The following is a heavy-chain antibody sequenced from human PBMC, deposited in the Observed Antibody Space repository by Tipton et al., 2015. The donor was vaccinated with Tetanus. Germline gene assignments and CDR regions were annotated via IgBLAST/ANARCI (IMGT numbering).Heavy chain of an antibody. CDR3: ARRFYDSRGYSFDI. J-gene: IGHJ3*02. CDR1: GDSFTNNIYY. CDR2: INYSGST. D-gene: IGHD3-22*01. Sequence: TLSLTCTVSGDSFTNNIYYWAWIRQPPGKGLEWIASINYSGSTFYNPSLKSRVTIFVDKSKNQFSLRLSSVTAADTAVYYCARRFYDSRGYSFDIGGQGTMVTASS. V-gene: IGHV4-39*01.